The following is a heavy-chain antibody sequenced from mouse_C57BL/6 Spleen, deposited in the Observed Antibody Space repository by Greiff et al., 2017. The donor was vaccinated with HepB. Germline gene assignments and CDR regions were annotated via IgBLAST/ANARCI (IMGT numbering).Heavy chain of an antibody. V-gene: IGHV5-16*01. CDR3: ARDPRGGPGYRGAMDY. CDR1: GFTFSDYY. D-gene: IGHD3-2*02. CDR2: INYDGSST. Sequence: EVHLVESEGGLVQPGSSMKLSCTASGFTFSDYYMAWVRQVPEKGLEWVANINYDGSSTYYLDSLKSRFIISRDNAKNILYLHMSSLKSEDTATYDCARDPRGGPGYRGAMDYWGQGTSVTVSS. J-gene: IGHJ4*01.